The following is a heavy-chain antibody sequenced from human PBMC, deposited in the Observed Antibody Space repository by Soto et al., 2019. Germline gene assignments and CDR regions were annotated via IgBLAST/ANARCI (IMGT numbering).Heavy chain of an antibody. CDR3: AREQARAGTAFDY. Sequence: QVQLVESGGGVVQPGRSLRLSCAASGFTFSSYGMHWVRQAPGKGLEWVAVIWYDGSNKYYADSVQGRFTISRDNSKNTRYLQMNSLRAEDTAVYYCAREQARAGTAFDYWGQGTLVTVSS. J-gene: IGHJ4*02. CDR1: GFTFSSYG. V-gene: IGHV3-33*01. CDR2: IWYDGSNK. D-gene: IGHD2-21*02.